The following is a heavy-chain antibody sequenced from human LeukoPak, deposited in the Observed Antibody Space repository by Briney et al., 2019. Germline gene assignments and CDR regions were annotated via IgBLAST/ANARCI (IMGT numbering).Heavy chain of an antibody. CDR2: IYYSGST. V-gene: IGHV4-59*08. CDR3: ARWDYYGSGSYFSWFDP. CDR1: GGSISSYH. D-gene: IGHD3-10*01. Sequence: SETLSLTCTVSGGSISSYHWSWIRQPPGKGLEWIGYIYYSGSTNYNPSLKSRVTISVDTSKNQFSLKLSSVTAADTAVYYCARWDYYGSGSYFSWFDPWGQGTLVTVSS. J-gene: IGHJ5*02.